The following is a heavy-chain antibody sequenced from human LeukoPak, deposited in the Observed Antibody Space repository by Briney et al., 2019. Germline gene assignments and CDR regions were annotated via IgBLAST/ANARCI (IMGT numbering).Heavy chain of an antibody. Sequence: GSLRLSCAASGFTFSSYAMSWVRQAPGKGLEWMGSIHHSGNRFETGSTHYNPSFRGRISVSADPSNNQFSLTLRSVTAAGTGVYFCARNASSGFFNDWSQGTLVTVSS. D-gene: IGHD6-19*01. V-gene: IGHV4-38-2*01. CDR1: GFTFSSYA. CDR2: IHHSGNRFETGST. J-gene: IGHJ1*01. CDR3: ARNASSGFFND.